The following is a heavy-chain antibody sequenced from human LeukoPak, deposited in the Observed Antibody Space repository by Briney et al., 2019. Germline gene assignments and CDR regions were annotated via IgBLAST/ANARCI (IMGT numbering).Heavy chain of an antibody. CDR1: GFTFSSYA. CDR2: ISGSGGST. V-gene: IGHV3-23*01. Sequence: GGSLRLSCAASGFTFSSYAMSWVRQAPGKGLEWVSGISGSGGSTYYADSVKGRFTISRDNSKNTLYLQMNSLRAEDTAVYYCAKNTRYCSSTSCYQSDYWGQGTLVTVSS. D-gene: IGHD2-2*01. CDR3: AKNTRYCSSTSCYQSDY. J-gene: IGHJ4*02.